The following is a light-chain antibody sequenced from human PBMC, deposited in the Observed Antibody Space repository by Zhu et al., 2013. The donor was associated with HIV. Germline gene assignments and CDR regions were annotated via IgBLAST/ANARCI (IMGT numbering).Light chain of an antibody. CDR3: AAWDDSLNGWV. Sequence: QSVLTQPPSASGTPGQTVTISCSGSSSNIGANTVNWYRQVPGTAPTLLIYSNSLRPSGVPDRFSGSKSGTSASLAISGLQSEDEADYYCAAWDDSLNGWVFGGGTKLTVL. CDR1: SSNIGANT. J-gene: IGLJ3*02. V-gene: IGLV1-44*01. CDR2: SNS.